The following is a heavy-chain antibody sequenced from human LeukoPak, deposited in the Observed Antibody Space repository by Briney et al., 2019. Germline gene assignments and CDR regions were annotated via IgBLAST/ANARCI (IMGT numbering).Heavy chain of an antibody. D-gene: IGHD2-2*01. CDR1: GFTFSSYA. CDR2: ISYDGSNK. J-gene: IGHJ6*03. V-gene: IGHV3-30-3*01. CDR3: ARDGVLDCSSTSCYMDV. Sequence: GGSLRLSCAASGFTFSSYAMHWVRQAPGKGLEWVAVISYDGSNKYYAVSVKGRFTISRDNSKNTLYLQMNSLRAEDTAVYYCARDGVLDCSSTSCYMDVWGKGTTVTVSS.